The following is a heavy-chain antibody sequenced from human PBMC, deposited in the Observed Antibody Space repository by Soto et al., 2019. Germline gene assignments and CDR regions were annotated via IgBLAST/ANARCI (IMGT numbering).Heavy chain of an antibody. CDR3: ARQIYDSDTGPNFQYYFDS. J-gene: IGHJ4*02. V-gene: IGHV4-61*01. CDR1: GGSVSSESHY. Sequence: SGTLSLTCTVSGGSVSSESHYWSWIRQTPGKGLEWIGYIYYTGSTNYSPSFRGHVTISATKSITTVFLQWSSLRASDTAMYYCARQIYDSDTGPNFQYYFDSWGQGTPVTVSS. CDR2: IYYTGST. D-gene: IGHD3-22*01.